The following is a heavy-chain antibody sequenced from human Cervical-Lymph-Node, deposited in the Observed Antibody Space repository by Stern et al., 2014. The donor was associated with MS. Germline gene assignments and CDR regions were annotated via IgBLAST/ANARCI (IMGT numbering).Heavy chain of an antibody. CDR2: SYHRGST. CDR1: GGSISSSNW. V-gene: IGHV4-4*02. CDR3: AREGYSSSYDAFDI. J-gene: IGHJ3*02. Sequence: QLQLQESGPGLVKPSGTLSLTCAVSGGSISSSNWWSWVRQPPGKGLEWIGESYHRGSTKYNQSLKSRVTISVDKSKNQFSLKLSSVTAADTAVYYCAREGYSSSYDAFDIWGQGTMVTVSS. D-gene: IGHD6-6*01.